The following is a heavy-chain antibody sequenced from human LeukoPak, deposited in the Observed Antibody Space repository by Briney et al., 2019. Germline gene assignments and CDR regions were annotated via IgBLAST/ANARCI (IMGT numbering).Heavy chain of an antibody. CDR2: IYHTGST. J-gene: IGHJ4*02. Sequence: PSETLSLTCTVSGGSISSHYWSWIRQPPGKGLEWIAYIYHTGSTNYNPSLKSRVTISVDTSKNQFSLKLSSVTAAGTAVYYCARTNVEMATTFDYWGQGTLVTASS. D-gene: IGHD5-24*01. CDR1: GGSISSHY. V-gene: IGHV4-59*11. CDR3: ARTNVEMATTFDY.